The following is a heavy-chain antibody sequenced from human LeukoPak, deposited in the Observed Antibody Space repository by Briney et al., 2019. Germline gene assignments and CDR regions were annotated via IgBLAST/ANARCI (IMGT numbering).Heavy chain of an antibody. CDR2: IQPDGSEK. CDR1: GFTFSNYW. V-gene: IGHV3-7*01. D-gene: IGHD3-16*01. CDR3: ARVVFDSLGAFDY. Sequence: PGGSLRLSCAASGFTFSNYWMTWVRQAPGKGLEWVANIQPDGSEKYYVDYVKGRFTIARDNAKNSLYLQMNSLRPEDTALYYCARVVFDSLGAFDYWGQGTLVTVSS. J-gene: IGHJ4*02.